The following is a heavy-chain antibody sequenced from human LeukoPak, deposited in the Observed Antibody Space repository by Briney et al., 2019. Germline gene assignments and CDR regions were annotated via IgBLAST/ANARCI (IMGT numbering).Heavy chain of an antibody. J-gene: IGHJ3*02. CDR3: ASVVVVAANDAFDI. CDR2: ISSSSSYI. D-gene: IGHD2-15*01. CDR1: GFTFSSYS. Sequence: KPGGSLRLSCAASGFTFSSYSMNWVRQAPGKGLEWVSSISSSSSYIYYADSVKGRFTISRDNAKNSLYLQMNSLRAEDTAVYYCASVVVVAANDAFDIWGQGTMVTVSS. V-gene: IGHV3-21*01.